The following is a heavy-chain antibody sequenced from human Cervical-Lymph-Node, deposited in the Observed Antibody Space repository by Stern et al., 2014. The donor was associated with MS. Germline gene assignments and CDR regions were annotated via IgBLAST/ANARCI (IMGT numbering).Heavy chain of an antibody. J-gene: IGHJ5*02. Sequence: VQLEESGPGLVKPSQTLSLTCTVSGDSITSGGHYWSWLRQHPGKGLEWIGYIYNSGATFYNPSLKGRVTISLDTSKNQFSLQLSAVTAADTAIYYCASRWSGTYYGQNWFDPWGQGILVTVST. CDR3: ASRWSGTYYGQNWFDP. CDR1: GDSITSGGHY. D-gene: IGHD1-26*01. CDR2: IYNSGAT. V-gene: IGHV4-31*03.